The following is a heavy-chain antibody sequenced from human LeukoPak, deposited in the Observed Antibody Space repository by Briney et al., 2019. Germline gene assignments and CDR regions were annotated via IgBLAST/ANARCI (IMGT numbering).Heavy chain of an antibody. Sequence: GASVKVSCKASGGTFSSYAISWVRQAPGQGLEWMGGIIPIFGTANYAQKFQGRVTITADESTSTAYMELSSLRSEDTAVYYCARFSGWDYYYNYMDVWGKGTTVTVSS. J-gene: IGHJ6*03. CDR2: IIPIFGTA. D-gene: IGHD1-26*01. CDR3: ARFSGWDYYYNYMDV. V-gene: IGHV1-69*01. CDR1: GGTFSSYA.